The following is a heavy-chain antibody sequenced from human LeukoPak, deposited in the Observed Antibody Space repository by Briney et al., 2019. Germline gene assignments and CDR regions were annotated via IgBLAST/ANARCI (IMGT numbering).Heavy chain of an antibody. J-gene: IGHJ4*02. CDR3: ARRNPVTVLDY. V-gene: IGHV4-59*08. CDR1: GDSISSYY. Sequence: SEALSLTCSVSGDSISSYYWSWIRQPPGKGLEWIGYIYYSGSTNYNPSLKSRVTISVDTSKNQFSLKLSSVTAADTAVYYCARRNPVTVLDYWGQGTLVTVSS. D-gene: IGHD4-17*01. CDR2: IYYSGST.